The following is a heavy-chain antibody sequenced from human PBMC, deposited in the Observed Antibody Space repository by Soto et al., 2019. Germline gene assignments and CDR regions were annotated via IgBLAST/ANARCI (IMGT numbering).Heavy chain of an antibody. V-gene: IGHV3-7*04. D-gene: IGHD1-26*01. Sequence: EVPLVESGGGLVQTGGSLRLSCTISESTIRRDWMNWVRQAPGKGLEWVAHTNQDGTKKYYVDSVKGRFTSSRDNAKNSLYLQMDRLRAEDTAMYYCSGGVGDAFWGQGTLVTVSS. CDR1: ESTIRRDW. CDR2: TNQDGTKK. CDR3: SGGVGDAF. J-gene: IGHJ4*02.